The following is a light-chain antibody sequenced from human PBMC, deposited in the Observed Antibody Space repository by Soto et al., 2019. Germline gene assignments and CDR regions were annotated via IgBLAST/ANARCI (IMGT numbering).Light chain of an antibody. CDR2: DAS. V-gene: IGKV3-11*01. CDR1: QSVSCY. CDR3: HQRTNWPRT. Sequence: DIVLTQSPATLSLSPGERATLSCRASQSVSCYFAWYQQKPDQAPRLLIYDASNRATGFPARFSGSGSGTDFTLTISSLGPEDSAVYYFHQRTNWPRTFGQGTKLEIK. J-gene: IGKJ2*01.